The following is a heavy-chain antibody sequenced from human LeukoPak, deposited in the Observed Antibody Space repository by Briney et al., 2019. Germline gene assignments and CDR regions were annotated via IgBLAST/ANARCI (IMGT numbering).Heavy chain of an antibody. CDR2: LNSGDSK. CDR1: EFTVSNNY. D-gene: IGHD3-16*01. V-gene: IGHV3-53*01. Sequence: GSLRLSCTASEFTVSNNYMTWVRQAPGKGLEWFSLLNSGDSKYYPDFVKGRFTISRDNSKTTMYLQMNSLRGEARAVYYCARDQGITFGGISHWGQGTLVTVSS. J-gene: IGHJ4*02. CDR3: ARDQGITFGGISH.